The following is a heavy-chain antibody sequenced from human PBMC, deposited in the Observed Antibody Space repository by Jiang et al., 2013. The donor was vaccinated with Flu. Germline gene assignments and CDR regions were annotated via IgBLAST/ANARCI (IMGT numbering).Heavy chain of an antibody. D-gene: IGHD2-21*02. V-gene: IGHV3-23*01. CDR1: GFTFSNYV. Sequence: RLSCAASGFTFSNYVMGWVRQAPGKGLEWVSSISTRGDSPYYAGSVKGRFTISRDNSKITMDLQMNSLRAEDTAVYYCVRKVTAGAFDIWGQGTMVIVSS. CDR3: VRKVTAGAFDI. J-gene: IGHJ3*02. CDR2: ISTRGDSP.